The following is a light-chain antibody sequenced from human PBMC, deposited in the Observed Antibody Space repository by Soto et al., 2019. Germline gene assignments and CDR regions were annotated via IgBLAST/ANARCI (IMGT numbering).Light chain of an antibody. CDR2: GAS. CDR1: QSVSSY. Sequence: EIVLTQSPATLSLSLGERATLSCRASQSVSSYLAWYQQKPGQAPRLLIYGASSRATGIPDRFSGSGSGTDFTLTISRLEPEDFAVYYCHQYDSWTFGQGTKVDIK. CDR3: HQYDSWT. J-gene: IGKJ1*01. V-gene: IGKV3-20*01.